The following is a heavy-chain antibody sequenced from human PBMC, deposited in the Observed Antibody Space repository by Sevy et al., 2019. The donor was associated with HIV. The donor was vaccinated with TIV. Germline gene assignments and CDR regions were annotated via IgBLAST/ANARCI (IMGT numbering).Heavy chain of an antibody. D-gene: IGHD2-2*02. CDR2: TSYDGRDK. J-gene: IGHJ5*02. Sequence: GGSLRLSCVDSGFTFHSHAMHWVRQAPGKGLEWVAGTSYDGRDKFYVDSVNGRFVISRDNSRNTLYLHLNNLRTEDTALYYCARDRGAPPTAILYFCNLWGQGTLVTVSS. CDR1: GFTFHSHA. CDR3: ARDRGAPPTAILYFCNL. V-gene: IGHV3-30*09.